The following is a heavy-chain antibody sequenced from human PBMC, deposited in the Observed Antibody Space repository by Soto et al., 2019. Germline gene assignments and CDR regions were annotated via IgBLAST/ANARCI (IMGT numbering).Heavy chain of an antibody. CDR3: ARSTLIRRYFDY. V-gene: IGHV4-30-4*01. D-gene: IGHD3-16*01. J-gene: IGHJ4*02. CDR1: GGSISSGDYY. Sequence: QVQLQESGPGLVKPSQTLSLTCTVSGGSISSGDYYWSWIRQPPGKGLEWLGYIYYSGSTYYNPSLKSRVTLSVETSKNQFALKLSSVTAADKAVYYGARSTLIRRYFDYWGQGTLVTVSS. CDR2: IYYSGST.